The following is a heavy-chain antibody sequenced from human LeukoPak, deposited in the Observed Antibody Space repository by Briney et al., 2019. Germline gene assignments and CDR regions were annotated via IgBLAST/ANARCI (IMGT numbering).Heavy chain of an antibody. CDR3: AKDGYSSSTDY. CDR1: GFTFSSYS. Sequence: PGGSLRLSCATSGFTFSSYSMNWVRQAPGKGLEWVSYISSASSTMYYADSVKGRFTISRDNSKNTLYLQMNSLRAEDTAVYYCAKDGYSSSTDYWGQGTLVTVSS. V-gene: IGHV3-48*01. D-gene: IGHD6-13*01. CDR2: ISSASSTM. J-gene: IGHJ4*02.